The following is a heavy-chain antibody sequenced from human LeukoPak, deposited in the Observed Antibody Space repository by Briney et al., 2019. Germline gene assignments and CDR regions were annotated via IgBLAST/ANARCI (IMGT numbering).Heavy chain of an antibody. CDR3: AREIIWGGYRRLYYFDS. CDR1: IDSFSNYH. D-gene: IGHD3-16*02. CDR2: VNESGGT. Sequence: SETLSLTCAVYIDSFSNYHWNWIRQTPAKGMEWIGEVNESGGTNISPSLKSRLTISVDTSQNQFSLQLTSVTAADTAVYFCAREIIWGGYRRLYYFDSWGQGTLVTVSS. V-gene: IGHV4-34*01. J-gene: IGHJ4*02.